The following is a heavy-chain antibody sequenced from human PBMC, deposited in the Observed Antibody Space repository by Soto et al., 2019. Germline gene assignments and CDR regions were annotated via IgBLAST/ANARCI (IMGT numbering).Heavy chain of an antibody. CDR3: SRQLAYCRGVCFTDPFDY. CDR1: GYTFTSYY. CDR2: INPNSGDT. Sequence: QAQLVQSGAEVKKPGASVKVSCEASGYTFTSYYMHWVRQAPGQGLEWMGWINPNSGDTKYAQKFRGRVTMTRDTPITTAEMEVKMLTSDDTALSYGSRQLAYCRGVCFTDPFDYWGQGTLVNVSS. V-gene: IGHV1-2*02. J-gene: IGHJ4*02. D-gene: IGHD2-21*02.